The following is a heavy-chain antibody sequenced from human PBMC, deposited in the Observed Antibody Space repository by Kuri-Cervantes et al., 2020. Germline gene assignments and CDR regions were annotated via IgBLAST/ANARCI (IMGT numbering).Heavy chain of an antibody. CDR3: LSLYFDLPPWFGY. D-gene: IGHD3-9*01. J-gene: IGHJ4*02. V-gene: IGHV3-73*01. Sequence: GGSLRLSCAASGFTFSSYSMNWVRQAPGKGLEWVGRIRSKANSYATTYAASVKGRFTISRDDSKNTAYLQMNSLKTEDTAVYYCLSLYFDLPPWFGYWGQGTLVTVSS. CDR1: GFTFSSYS. CDR2: IRSKANSYAT.